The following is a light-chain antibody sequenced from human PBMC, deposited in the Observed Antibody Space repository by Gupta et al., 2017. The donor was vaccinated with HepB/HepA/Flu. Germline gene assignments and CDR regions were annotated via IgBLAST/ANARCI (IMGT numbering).Light chain of an antibody. V-gene: IGLV1-47*02. J-gene: IGLJ1*01. CDR2: NDN. CDR1: SSNIGNDN. Sequence: QPVLTQQPSASGTPGQRVTISCSGSSSNIGNDNAYWYQQLPGTDPKLLIYNDNQRPSGVPDRFSGSKSGTTASLAISGLRSEDEADYYCVGWDDSLSGYVFGAGTKVTVL. CDR3: VGWDDSLSGYV.